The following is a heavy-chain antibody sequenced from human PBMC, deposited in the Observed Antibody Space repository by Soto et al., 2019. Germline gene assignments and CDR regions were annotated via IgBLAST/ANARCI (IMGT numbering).Heavy chain of an antibody. D-gene: IGHD6-25*01. CDR2: INSDGSST. CDR1: GFTFSIYW. CDR3: ARGAGYSYYYYYYMDV. J-gene: IGHJ6*03. V-gene: IGHV3-74*01. Sequence: GGSLRLSCAASGFTFSIYWMHWFRQAPGKGLVWVSRINSDGSSTSYADSVKGRFTISRDNAKNTLYLQMDSLRAEDTAVYYCARGAGYSYYYYYYMDVWGKGTTVTVSS.